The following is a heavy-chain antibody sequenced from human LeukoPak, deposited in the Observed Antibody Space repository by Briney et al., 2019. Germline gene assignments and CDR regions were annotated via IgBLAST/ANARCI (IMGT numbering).Heavy chain of an antibody. CDR2: ISGDGGST. CDR3: ARRGFFEY. Sequence: GGSLRLSCAASGFTFDDYAMHWVCQAPGKGLEWVSLISGDGGSTYYADSVKGRFIISRDNSKNSLYLQMNSLRTEGTALYYCARRGFFEYWGQGTLVTVSS. D-gene: IGHD3-10*01. CDR1: GFTFDDYA. J-gene: IGHJ4*02. V-gene: IGHV3-43*02.